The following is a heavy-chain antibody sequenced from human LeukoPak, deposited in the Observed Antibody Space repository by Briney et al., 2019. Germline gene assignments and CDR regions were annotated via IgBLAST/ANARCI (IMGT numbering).Heavy chain of an antibody. V-gene: IGHV1-18*01. J-gene: IGHJ6*02. CDR1: GYTFTSYG. CDR3: ARSGLTLRLGTHSKPGGMDV. CDR2: ISAYNGNT. D-gene: IGHD3-16*01. Sequence: GASVKVSCKASGYTFTSYGISWVRQAPGQGLEWMGWISAYNGNTNYAQKLQGRVTMTTDTSTSTAYIELRSLRSDDTAVYYCARSGLTLRLGTHSKPGGMDVWGQGTTVTVSS.